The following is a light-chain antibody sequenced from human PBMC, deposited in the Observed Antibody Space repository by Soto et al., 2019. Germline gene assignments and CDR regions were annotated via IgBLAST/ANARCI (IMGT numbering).Light chain of an antibody. CDR3: QQYNSWWT. Sequence: DIQMTQSPSSLSASVGDRITITCRASQSISRYLNWYQHKPGKAPKLLIYKVSSLESGVPSRFSGSGSGTEFTLTISSMKPDDFATYYCQQYNSWWTFGQGTKVDIK. CDR2: KVS. J-gene: IGKJ1*01. V-gene: IGKV1-5*03. CDR1: QSISRY.